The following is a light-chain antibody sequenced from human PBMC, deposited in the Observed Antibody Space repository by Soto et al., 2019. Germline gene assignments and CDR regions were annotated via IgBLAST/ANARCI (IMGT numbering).Light chain of an antibody. Sequence: DIQMTQSPSSLSASVGDRVTITCRACQGISNYLAWYQQKPGKVPKLLIYAASTLQSGVPSRFSGSGSGTDFTLTISSLQPEDVATYYCQKYNSAPLTFGGGIKVEIK. J-gene: IGKJ4*01. CDR1: QGISNY. CDR3: QKYNSAPLT. CDR2: AAS. V-gene: IGKV1-27*01.